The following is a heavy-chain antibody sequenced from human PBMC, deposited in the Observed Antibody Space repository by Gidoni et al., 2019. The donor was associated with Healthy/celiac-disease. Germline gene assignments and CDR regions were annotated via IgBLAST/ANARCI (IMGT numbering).Heavy chain of an antibody. Sequence: QVQLQQWGAGLFKPSETLSLTCAVYGGPFSGYYWSWIRQPPGTGLEWIGEINHRGSANYNPALKSRVTISVDTSKNQFSLKLSSVTAADTAVYYCARGLPPSDIMTGYPDVLGYYFDYWGQGTLVTVSS. CDR2: INHRGSA. J-gene: IGHJ4*02. CDR1: GGPFSGYY. V-gene: IGHV4-34*01. CDR3: ARGLPPSDIMTGYPDVLGYYFDY. D-gene: IGHD3-9*01.